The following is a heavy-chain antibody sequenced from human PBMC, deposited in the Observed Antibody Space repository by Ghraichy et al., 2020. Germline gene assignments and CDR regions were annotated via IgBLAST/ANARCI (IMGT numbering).Heavy chain of an antibody. J-gene: IGHJ4*02. CDR1: GFTISTYD. V-gene: IGHV3-13*05. D-gene: IGHD2-15*01. Sequence: ETLSLTCAASGFTISTYDMHWVRQTTGKHLEWVSGIGTAGTTGDPYYPGSLKGRFTISRDNAKNSLYLQMNNLGAGDTAVYYCARGRYCSGGNCYYATGGFDYWVQGALVTVSS. CDR3: ARGRYCSGGNCYYATGGFDY. CDR2: IGTAGTTGDP.